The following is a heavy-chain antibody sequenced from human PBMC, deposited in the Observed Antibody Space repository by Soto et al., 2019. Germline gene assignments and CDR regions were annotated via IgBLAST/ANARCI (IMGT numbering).Heavy chain of an antibody. CDR1: GGSISSGDYY. J-gene: IGHJ4*02. CDR2: IYYSGST. V-gene: IGHV4-30-4*01. D-gene: IGHD3-22*01. CDR3: AREVGYYYDSSGYYLDY. Sequence: QVQLQESGPGLVKPSQTLSLTCTVSGGSISSGDYYWSWIRQPPGKGLEWIGYIYYSGSTYYNPSLKSRVTISVDTSKNQFSLKLSSVTAADTAVHYCAREVGYYYDSSGYYLDYWGQGTLVTVSS.